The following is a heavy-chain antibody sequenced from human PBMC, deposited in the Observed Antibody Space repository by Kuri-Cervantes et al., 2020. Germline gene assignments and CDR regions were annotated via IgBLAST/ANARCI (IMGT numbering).Heavy chain of an antibody. CDR1: GFTFSSYW. V-gene: IGHV3-74*01. CDR2: INSDGSST. Sequence: GESLKISCAASGFTFSSYWMHWVRQAPGKGLVWVSRINSDGSSTSYADSVKGRFTISRDNAKNTLYLQMNSLRAEDTAVYYCARDGGRGGYYNYYYYYGMDVWGQGTTVTVSS. D-gene: IGHD3-22*01. J-gene: IGHJ6*02. CDR3: ARDGGRGGYYNYYYYYGMDV.